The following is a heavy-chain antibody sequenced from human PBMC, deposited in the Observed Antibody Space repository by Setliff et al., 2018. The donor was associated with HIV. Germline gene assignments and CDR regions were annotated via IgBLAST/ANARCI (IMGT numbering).Heavy chain of an antibody. J-gene: IGHJ4*02. D-gene: IGHD2-15*01. CDR2: ISYVGSNR. CDR3: AKMVGGSRSSGSCYFDY. Sequence: GGSLRPSCAASGFTFSSYDMHWVRQAPGKGLEWVAVISYVGSNRYYADSVKGRFTISRDNSKNTLYLQMNSLRAEDTAVYYCAKMVGGSRSSGSCYFDYWGQGTLVTVSS. CDR1: GFTFSSYD. V-gene: IGHV3-30*19.